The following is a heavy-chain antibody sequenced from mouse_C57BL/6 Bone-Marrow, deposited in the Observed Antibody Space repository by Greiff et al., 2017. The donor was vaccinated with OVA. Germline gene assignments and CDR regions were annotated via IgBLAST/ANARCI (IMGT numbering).Heavy chain of an antibody. V-gene: IGHV10-1*01. J-gene: IGHJ3*01. CDR1: GFSFNTYA. CDR3: VRPYYDGKASWFAY. CDR2: IRSKSNNYAT. Sequence: EVQLVESGGGLVQPKGSLKLSCAASGFSFNTYAMNWVRQAPGKGLEWVARIRSKSNNYATYYADSVKDRFTISRDDSESMLYLQMNNLKTEDTAMYYCVRPYYDGKASWFAYWGQGTLVTVSA. D-gene: IGHD1-1*01.